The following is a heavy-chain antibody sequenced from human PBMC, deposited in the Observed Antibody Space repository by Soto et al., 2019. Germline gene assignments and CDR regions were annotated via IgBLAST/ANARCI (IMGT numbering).Heavy chain of an antibody. V-gene: IGHV3-33*01. CDR1: GFTFSSYG. CDR3: ARPAATYYDILTGLNY. CDR2: IWYEGSNK. Sequence: QVQLVESGGGVVQPGRSLRLSCAASGFTFSSYGMHWVRQAPGKGLEWVAVIWYEGSNKYYADSVTGRFTISRDNSKNTLYLQMNSLRAEDTAVYYCARPAATYYDILTGLNYWGQGTLVTVSS. D-gene: IGHD3-9*01. J-gene: IGHJ4*02.